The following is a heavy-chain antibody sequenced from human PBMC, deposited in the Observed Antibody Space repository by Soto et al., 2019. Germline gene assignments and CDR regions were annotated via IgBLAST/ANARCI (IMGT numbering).Heavy chain of an antibody. J-gene: IGHJ4*02. CDR1: GGSIRSEDYY. V-gene: IGHV4-30-4*01. CDR2: ISYSGST. D-gene: IGHD1-26*01. Sequence: QVQLQESGPGLVKPSQTLSLTCTVSGGSIRSEDYYWSWIRQPPGKGLEWIGYISYSGSTAYKSSLRNLVIISVDTSKSQVSLKLNSATAADTAVYYCARGRIVGSTTFDSWGQRTLVTVSS. CDR3: ARGRIVGSTTFDS.